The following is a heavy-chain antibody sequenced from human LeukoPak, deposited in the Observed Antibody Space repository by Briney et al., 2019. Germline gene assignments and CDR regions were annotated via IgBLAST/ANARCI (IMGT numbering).Heavy chain of an antibody. CDR1: GFTFSSYG. D-gene: IGHD3-3*01. CDR2: ISSSSTYI. V-gene: IGHV3-21*01. J-gene: IGHJ3*02. Sequence: GGSLRLSCAASGFTFSSYGMHWVRQAPGKGLEGVSFISSSSTYIYYADSVKGRFTISRDNAENSLSLQMNSLRAEDTAVYYCARDLGTIIRMRAFDIWGQGTMVTVSS. CDR3: ARDLGTIIRMRAFDI.